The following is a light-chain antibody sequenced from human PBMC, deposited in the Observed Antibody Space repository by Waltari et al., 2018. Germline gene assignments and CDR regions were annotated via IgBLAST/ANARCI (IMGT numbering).Light chain of an antibody. CDR1: SPNIGSTS. Sequence: QSILTQSTSASGTPGQRVTISCSGSSPNIGSTSVSLYQEVPGTAPKLLIYRNNQRPSGVPDRFSGSKSGTSASLAISGLRSEDEAHYYCAAWDDSLSGHMVFGGGTKLTVL. CDR2: RNN. CDR3: AAWDDSLSGHMV. J-gene: IGLJ2*01. V-gene: IGLV1-47*01.